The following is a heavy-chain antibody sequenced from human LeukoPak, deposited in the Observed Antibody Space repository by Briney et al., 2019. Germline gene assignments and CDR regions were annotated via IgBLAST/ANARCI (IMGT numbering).Heavy chain of an antibody. CDR2: INPNSGGT. Sequence: GASVKVSCKASGYTFTGYYMHWVRQATGQGLEWMGWINPNSGGTNYAQKFQGRLTMTRDRSISTVYMELSRLRTDDTAVYYCARDFSWGVDSWGQGTLVTVSS. V-gene: IGHV1-2*02. D-gene: IGHD3-10*01. J-gene: IGHJ4*02. CDR3: ARDFSWGVDS. CDR1: GYTFTGYY.